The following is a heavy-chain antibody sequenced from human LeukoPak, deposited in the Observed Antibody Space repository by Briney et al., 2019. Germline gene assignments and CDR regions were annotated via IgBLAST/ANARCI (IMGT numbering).Heavy chain of an antibody. D-gene: IGHD2-15*01. Sequence: SETLSLTCTVSGGSISSYYWSWIRQPPGKGLEWIGYIYYSGSTNYNPSLKSRVTISVDTSKNQFSLKLSSVTAADTAVYYCARHRDDCSGGSCYFGWDYYYYGMDVWGQGTTVTVSS. V-gene: IGHV4-59*08. J-gene: IGHJ6*02. CDR3: ARHRDDCSGGSCYFGWDYYYYGMDV. CDR2: IYYSGST. CDR1: GGSISSYY.